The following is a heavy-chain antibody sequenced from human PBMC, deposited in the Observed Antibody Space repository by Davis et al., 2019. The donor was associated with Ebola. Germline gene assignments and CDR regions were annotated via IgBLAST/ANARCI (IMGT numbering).Heavy chain of an antibody. J-gene: IGHJ4*02. CDR1: GFTFSSYW. D-gene: IGHD3-10*01. V-gene: IGHV3-7*01. Sequence: GGSLRLSCAASGFTFSSYWMSWVRQAPGKGLEWVANIKQDGSEKYYVDSVKGRFTISRDNAKNSLYLQMNSLRAEDTAVYYCTRHYYGSGSLDPLGDYWGQGTLVTVSS. CDR2: IKQDGSEK. CDR3: TRHYYGSGSLDPLGDY.